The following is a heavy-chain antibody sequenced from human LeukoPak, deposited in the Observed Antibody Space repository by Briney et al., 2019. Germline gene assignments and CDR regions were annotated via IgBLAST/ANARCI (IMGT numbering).Heavy chain of an antibody. Sequence: PSETLSLTCTVSGGSINSYYWSWIRQPPGKGLEWIGYIYYSGSTNYNPSLKSRVTISVDTSKNQFSLKLSSVTAADTAVYYCARYSNYYDSSGYYYGQFDYWGQGTLVTVSS. CDR1: GGSINSYY. CDR2: IYYSGST. V-gene: IGHV4-59*01. J-gene: IGHJ4*02. D-gene: IGHD3-22*01. CDR3: ARYSNYYDSSGYYYGQFDY.